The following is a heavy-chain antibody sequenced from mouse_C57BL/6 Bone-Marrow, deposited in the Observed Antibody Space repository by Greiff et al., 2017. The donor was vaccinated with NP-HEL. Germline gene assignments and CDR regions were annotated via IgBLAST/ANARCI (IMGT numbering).Heavy chain of an antibody. V-gene: IGHV5-12*01. Sequence: EVQVVESGGGLVQPGGSLKLSCAASGFTFSDYYMYWVRQTPEKRLEWVAYISNGGGSTYYPDTVKGRFTISRDNAKNTLYLQISRLKSEDTAMYYCARTGLTLYYFDYWGQGTTLTVSS. CDR3: ARTGLTLYYFDY. CDR1: GFTFSDYY. CDR2: ISNGGGST. J-gene: IGHJ2*01.